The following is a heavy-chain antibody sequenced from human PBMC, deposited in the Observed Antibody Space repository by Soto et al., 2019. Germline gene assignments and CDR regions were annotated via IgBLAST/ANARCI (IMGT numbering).Heavy chain of an antibody. Sequence: RASVKVSCKASGYTFTSCGISWVRQAPGQGLEWMGWINTYSGNTNYAQKLQGRVTMTIDTSASTAYMELRSLRSDDTAVYYCARDLDGSGSYYTGYWGQGTLVTVSS. CDR3: ARDLDGSGSYYTGY. CDR1: GYTFTSCG. CDR2: INTYSGNT. D-gene: IGHD3-10*01. V-gene: IGHV1-18*01. J-gene: IGHJ4*02.